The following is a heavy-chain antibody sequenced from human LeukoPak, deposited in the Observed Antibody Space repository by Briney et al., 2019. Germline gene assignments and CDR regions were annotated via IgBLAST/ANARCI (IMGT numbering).Heavy chain of an antibody. CDR1: GYSFTSYW. D-gene: IGHD1-26*01. CDR2: IYPGDSDT. CDR3: ARPSGSYYYYYGMDV. J-gene: IGHJ6*02. V-gene: IGHV5-51*01. Sequence: GESLKISCKGSGYSFTSYWIGWVRPMPGKGLEWMAIIYPGDSDTRYSPSFQGQVTISADKSISTAYLQWSSLKASDTAMYYCARPSGSYYYYYGMDVWGQGTTVTVSS.